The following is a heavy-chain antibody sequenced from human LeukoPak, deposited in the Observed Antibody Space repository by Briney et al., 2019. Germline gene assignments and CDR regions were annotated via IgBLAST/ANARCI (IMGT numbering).Heavy chain of an antibody. J-gene: IGHJ4*02. V-gene: IGHV5-10-1*01. CDR1: GYSVTSYW. CDR2: IDPSDSYT. Sequence: GESLRISCKGSGYSVTSYWISWVRQMPGKGLEWMGRIDPSDSYTNYSPSFQGHVTISADKSISTAYLQWSSLKASDTAMYYCASGFYGSGSPFDYWGQGTLVTVSS. D-gene: IGHD3-10*01. CDR3: ASGFYGSGSPFDY.